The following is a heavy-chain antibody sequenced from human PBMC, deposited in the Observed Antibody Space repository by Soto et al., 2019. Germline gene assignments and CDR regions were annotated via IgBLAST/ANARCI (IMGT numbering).Heavy chain of an antibody. V-gene: IGHV3-30-3*01. CDR1: GFTFSRYP. CDR2: ITYNGDNK. CDR3: ATGVGSYYFDY. Sequence: QVQLVESGGGVVQPGRSLRLSCAASGFTFSRYPMYWVRQAPGKGLEWVAVITYNGDNKYYADSVKGRFTISRDNAKNTLSLQMNHLRTEDPAVYYCATGVGSYYFDYWGQGTLVTVSS. J-gene: IGHJ4*02. D-gene: IGHD1-26*01.